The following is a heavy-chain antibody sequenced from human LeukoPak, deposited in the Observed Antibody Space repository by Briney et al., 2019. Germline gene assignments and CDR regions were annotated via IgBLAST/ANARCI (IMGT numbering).Heavy chain of an antibody. V-gene: IGHV3-64*02. J-gene: IGHJ5*02. D-gene: IGHD3-10*01. CDR1: GFTISNYA. CDR2: IISNGGST. CDR3: ARAAVRGLIYWFDP. Sequence: PGGSLRLSCAASGFTISNYAMHWVRQAPGKGLEDVAAIISNGGSTYYLDSVKGRFTISRDNSKNTLYLQMGSLRADDMAVYYCARAAVRGLIYWFDPWGQGTLVTVSS.